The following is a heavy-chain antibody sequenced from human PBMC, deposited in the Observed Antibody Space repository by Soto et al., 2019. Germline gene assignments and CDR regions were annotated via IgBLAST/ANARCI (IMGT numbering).Heavy chain of an antibody. CDR2: ISAYNGNT. CDR3: ARDRRYYDSSGHAFDI. J-gene: IGHJ3*02. CDR1: GYTFTSYG. Sequence: ASVKVSCKASGYTFTSYGISWVRQAPGQGLEWMGWISAYNGNTNYAQKLQGRVTMTTDTSTSTAYMELRSLRSDDTAVYYCARDRRYYDSSGHAFDIWGQGTMVTV. D-gene: IGHD3-22*01. V-gene: IGHV1-18*01.